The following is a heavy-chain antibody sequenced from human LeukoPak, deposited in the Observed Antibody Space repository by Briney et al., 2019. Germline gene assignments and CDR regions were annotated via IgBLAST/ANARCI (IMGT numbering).Heavy chain of an antibody. V-gene: IGHV3-33*01. J-gene: IGHJ1*01. CDR1: GFTFSTYA. CDR3: AREGDSRWGELSP. Sequence: GSLRLSCAASGFTFSTYAIHWVRQAPGKGLEWVAVIWHDGSEQYYADSVKGRFIISRDNSKSTSDLQMNSLRAEDTAVYYCAREGDSRWGELSPWGQGTLVNVSA. CDR2: IWHDGSEQ. D-gene: IGHD3-16*02.